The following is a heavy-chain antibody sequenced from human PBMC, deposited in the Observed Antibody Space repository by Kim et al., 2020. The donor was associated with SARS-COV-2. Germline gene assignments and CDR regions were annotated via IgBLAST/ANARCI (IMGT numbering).Heavy chain of an antibody. V-gene: IGHV3-64*01. CDR3: ARSMSGNPDDALDI. Sequence: GGSLRLSCVASGYIFSNYGMHWVRQAPGKGLEYVSAVSSSGDSTYYVHSVKDRFSISRDNSKNTLYLQMGGLRTEDMAVYYCARSMSGNPDDALDIWGQG. J-gene: IGHJ3*02. CDR1: GYIFSNYG. D-gene: IGHD1-26*01. CDR2: VSSSGDST.